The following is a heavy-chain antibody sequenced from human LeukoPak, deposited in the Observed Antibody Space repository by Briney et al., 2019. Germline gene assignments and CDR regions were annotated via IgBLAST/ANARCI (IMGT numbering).Heavy chain of an antibody. J-gene: IGHJ4*02. CDR1: GGSFSGYY. D-gene: IGHD3-9*01. Sequence: SETLSLTCAVYGGSFSGYYWSWIRQPPGKGLEWIGEINHSGSTNCNPSLKSRVTISVDTSKNQFSLKLSSVTAADTAVYYCARGNDILTGYGFDYWGQGTLVTVSS. CDR2: INHSGST. CDR3: ARGNDILTGYGFDY. V-gene: IGHV4-34*01.